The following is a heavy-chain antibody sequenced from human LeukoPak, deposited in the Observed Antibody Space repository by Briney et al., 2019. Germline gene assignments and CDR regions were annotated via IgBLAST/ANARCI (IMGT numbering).Heavy chain of an antibody. CDR3: AREGRYYYDSSGYYYFDY. Sequence: QPGGSLRLSYAASGFTFSSYGMHWVRQAPGKGLEWVAVIWCDGSNKYYADSVKGRFTISRDNSKNTLYLQMNSLRAEDTAVYYCAREGRYYYDSSGYYYFDYWGQGTLVTVSS. CDR2: IWCDGSNK. J-gene: IGHJ4*02. D-gene: IGHD3-22*01. V-gene: IGHV3-33*01. CDR1: GFTFSSYG.